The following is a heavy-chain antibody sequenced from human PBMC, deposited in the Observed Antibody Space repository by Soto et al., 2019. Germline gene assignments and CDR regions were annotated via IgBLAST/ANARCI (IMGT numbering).Heavy chain of an antibody. CDR2: IYYSGST. Sequence: QLQLQESGPGLVKPSETLSLTCAVSGGSISISSYYWGWIRQPPGKGLEWIGSIYYSGSTYYNPSLKSRVTISVDTSKNQFSLKLSSVTAADTAVYYCARLGGFREKKGSSWFYYYYYYMDVWGKGTTVTVSS. CDR1: GGSISISSYY. CDR3: ARLGGFREKKGSSWFYYYYYYMDV. D-gene: IGHD6-13*01. V-gene: IGHV4-39*01. J-gene: IGHJ6*03.